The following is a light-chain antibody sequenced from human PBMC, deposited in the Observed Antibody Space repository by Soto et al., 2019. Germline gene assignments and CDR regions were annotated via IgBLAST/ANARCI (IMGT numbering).Light chain of an antibody. CDR2: HAS. V-gene: IGKV3-20*01. CDR1: QSVSSD. Sequence: EIVLTQSPAALSVSPGERATLSCRASQSVSSDLAWYQQKPGQSPRLLIYHASARATGIPDRFSGSGSGTDFTLAIGRLEPEDFAVYYCQQYGSSPRTFGQGTKVDIK. CDR3: QQYGSSPRT. J-gene: IGKJ1*01.